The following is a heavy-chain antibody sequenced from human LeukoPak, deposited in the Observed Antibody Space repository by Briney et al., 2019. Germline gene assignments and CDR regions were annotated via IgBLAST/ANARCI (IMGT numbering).Heavy chain of an antibody. CDR1: GFTFSSYY. Sequence: GSLRLSCAASGFTFSSYYMAWVRQAPGKGLEWVANIKQDASEKFYVDSVKGRFTISRDNTKNSLYLEMNSLRAEDTAVYYCAGGSGWLIDSWGQGTLVTVSS. CDR2: IKQDASEK. V-gene: IGHV3-7*01. CDR3: AGGSGWLIDS. D-gene: IGHD6-19*01. J-gene: IGHJ4*02.